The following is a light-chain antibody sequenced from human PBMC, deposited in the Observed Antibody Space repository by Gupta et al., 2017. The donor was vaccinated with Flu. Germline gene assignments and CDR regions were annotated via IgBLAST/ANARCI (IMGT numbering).Light chain of an antibody. CDR2: DVA. J-gene: IGLJ3*02. CDR3: SSYTISSTLV. Sequence: QSALTQPASVSGSPGQSITISCTGTSSDIGGYNSVSWYQQYPGKAPKVMIYDVANRPSGVSNRFSGSKSGNTASLTISGLQAEDEADYYCSSYTISSTLVFGGGTTLTGL. CDR1: SSDIGGYNS. V-gene: IGLV2-14*01.